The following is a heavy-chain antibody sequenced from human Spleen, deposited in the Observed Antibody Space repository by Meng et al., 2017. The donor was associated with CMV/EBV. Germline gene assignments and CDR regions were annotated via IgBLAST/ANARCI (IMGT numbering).Heavy chain of an antibody. CDR2: IIPILGIV. CDR3: AKGRVGATLFDY. D-gene: IGHD1-26*01. Sequence: SVKVSCKASGGTFTSYAFSWVRRAPGQGLDWMGGIIPILGIVNYAQKFQGRVTITADKFTSTAYMELSSLRSEDTAVYYCAKGRVGATLFDYWGQGTLVTVSS. V-gene: IGHV1-69*10. CDR1: GGTFTSYA. J-gene: IGHJ4*02.